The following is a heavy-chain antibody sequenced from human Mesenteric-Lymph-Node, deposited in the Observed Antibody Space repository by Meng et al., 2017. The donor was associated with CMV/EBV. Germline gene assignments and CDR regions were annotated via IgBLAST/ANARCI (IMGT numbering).Heavy chain of an antibody. J-gene: IGHJ4*02. CDR1: GFTFSSYG. Sequence: GGSLRLSCAASGFTFSSYGMHWVRQAPGKGLEWVAFIRYDGSNKYYADSVKGRFTISRDNSKNTLYLQMNSLRVEDTAVYYCAITPRGAAAGNFDYWGQGTLVTVSS. CDR2: IRYDGSNK. D-gene: IGHD6-13*01. CDR3: AITPRGAAAGNFDY. V-gene: IGHV3-30*02.